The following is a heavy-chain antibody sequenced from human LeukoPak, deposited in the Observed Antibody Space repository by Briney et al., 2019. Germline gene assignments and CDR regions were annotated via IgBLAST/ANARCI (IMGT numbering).Heavy chain of an antibody. CDR1: GYSISSGIY. CDR2: MFHSGST. Sequence: ASETLSLTCALSGYSISSGIYWGWIRQTPGEGLEWIASMFHSGSTYYNPSLKTRVAISVDTSKNQFSLKLTSVTAADTAIYYCARDSGTYHTLNSWGQGTLVTVSS. CDR3: ARDSGTYHTLNS. D-gene: IGHD1-26*01. V-gene: IGHV4-38-2*02. J-gene: IGHJ5*02.